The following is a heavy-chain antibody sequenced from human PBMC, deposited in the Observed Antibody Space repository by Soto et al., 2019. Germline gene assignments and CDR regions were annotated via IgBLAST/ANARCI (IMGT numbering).Heavy chain of an antibody. CDR2: INVGNGNT. J-gene: IGHJ4*02. Sequence: APGQRLEWMGWINVGNGNTKYSQKFQGRLTMTRDTPGNTAYLELDSLISEDTAVYYCATLQDYDGGLDLWVQGTLVTGSA. CDR3: ATLQDYDGGLDL. V-gene: IGHV1-3*01. D-gene: IGHD3-22*01.